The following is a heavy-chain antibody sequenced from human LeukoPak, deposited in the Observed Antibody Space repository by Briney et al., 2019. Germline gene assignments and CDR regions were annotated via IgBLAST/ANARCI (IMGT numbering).Heavy chain of an antibody. V-gene: IGHV1-2*02. CDR2: INPNSGGT. CDR3: ARAKGRYSNYASYYFDY. CDR1: GYTFIGYY. Sequence: ASVKVSCKASGYTFIGYYMYWVRQAPGQGLEWMGSINPNSGGTNYAQKFQGRVTMTRDTSISTVYMELSRLRSDDTAVYYCARAKGRYSNYASYYFDYWGQGTLVTVSS. D-gene: IGHD4-11*01. J-gene: IGHJ4*02.